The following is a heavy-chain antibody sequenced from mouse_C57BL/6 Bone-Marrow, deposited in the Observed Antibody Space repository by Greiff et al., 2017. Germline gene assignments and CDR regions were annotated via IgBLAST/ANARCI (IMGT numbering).Heavy chain of an antibody. D-gene: IGHD1-1*01. Sequence: EVMLVVSGGGLVKPGGSLKLSCAASGFTFSSYTMSWVRQTPEKRLEWVATISGGGGNTYYPDSVKGRFTISRDNAKNTLYLQMSSLRSEDTALYYCARDFYYYGSSPYYYAMDYWGQGTSVTVSS. CDR3: ARDFYYYGSSPYYYAMDY. V-gene: IGHV5-9*01. CDR1: GFTFSSYT. J-gene: IGHJ4*01. CDR2: ISGGGGNT.